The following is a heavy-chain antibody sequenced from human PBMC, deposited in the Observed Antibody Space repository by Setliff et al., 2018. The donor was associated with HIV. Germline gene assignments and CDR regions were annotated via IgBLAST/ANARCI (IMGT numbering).Heavy chain of an antibody. V-gene: IGHV4-34*01. CDR2: INHSGST. Sequence: PSETLSLTCAVYGGALSGYYWSWIRQPPGKGLEWIGEINHSGSTNYNPPLKSRVTISVDKSKNQFSLKLRSVPAADTAVYYCARLARGGHSSRWYYFDYWGQGTLGTVSS. D-gene: IGHD6-13*01. J-gene: IGHJ4*02. CDR3: ARLARGGHSSRWYYFDY. CDR1: GGALSGYY.